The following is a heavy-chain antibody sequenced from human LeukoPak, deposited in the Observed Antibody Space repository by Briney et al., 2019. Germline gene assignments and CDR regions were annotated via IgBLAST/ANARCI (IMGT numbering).Heavy chain of an antibody. D-gene: IGHD3-3*01. CDR1: GYTFTSYY. V-gene: IGHV1-46*03. J-gene: IGHJ5*02. CDR2: INPSGGST. Sequence: ASVKVSCKASGYTFTSYYMHWVRQAPGQGLEWMGIINPSGGSTSYAQKFQGRVTMTGDTSTSTVYMELSSLRSEDTAVYYWARGFLEWLSPGTYNWFDPWGQGTLVTVSS. CDR3: ARGFLEWLSPGTYNWFDP.